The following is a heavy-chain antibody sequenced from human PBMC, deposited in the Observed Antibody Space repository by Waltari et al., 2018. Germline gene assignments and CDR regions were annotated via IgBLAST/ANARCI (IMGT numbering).Heavy chain of an antibody. J-gene: IGHJ4*02. D-gene: IGHD3-10*01. CDR3: AIIRGKTIDPVDY. CDR1: GYTFTDYY. CDR2: VDPEDGET. V-gene: IGHV1-69-2*01. Sequence: EVQLVQSGAEVKKPGATVKISCKASGYTFTDYYIHWLQQAPGEGLEWMGLVDPEDGETAYTEKQTFQGRVTITADTSRDTVYMDLSRLRSEDTAIYYCAIIRGKTIDPVDYWGQGTLVTVSS.